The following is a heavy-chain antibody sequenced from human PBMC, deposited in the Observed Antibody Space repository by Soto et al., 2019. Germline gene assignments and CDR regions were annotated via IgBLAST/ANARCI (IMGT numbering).Heavy chain of an antibody. CDR3: AQAHDSSGYVS. J-gene: IGHJ4*02. CDR1: GFTFSSYA. CDR2: ISGSGGST. Sequence: EVQLLESGGGLVQPGGSLRLSCAASGFTFSSYAMSWVRQAPGKGLEWVSAISGSGGSTYYADSVKGRFTISRDNSKNTLYPQMNSLRAEDTAVYYCAQAHDSSGYVSWGQGTLVTVSS. V-gene: IGHV3-23*01. D-gene: IGHD3-22*01.